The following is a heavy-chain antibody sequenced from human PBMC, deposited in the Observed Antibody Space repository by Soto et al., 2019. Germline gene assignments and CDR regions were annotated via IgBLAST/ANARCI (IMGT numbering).Heavy chain of an antibody. V-gene: IGHV3-30-3*01. J-gene: IGHJ4*02. CDR1: GFTFSSYA. D-gene: IGHD1-7*01. Sequence: PGGSLRLSCAASGFTFSSYAMHWVRQAPGKGLEWVAVISYDGSNKYYADSVKGRFTISRDNSKNTLYLQMNSLRAEDTAVYYCARGGLNWNYRDFDYWGQGTLVTISS. CDR2: ISYDGSNK. CDR3: ARGGLNWNYRDFDY.